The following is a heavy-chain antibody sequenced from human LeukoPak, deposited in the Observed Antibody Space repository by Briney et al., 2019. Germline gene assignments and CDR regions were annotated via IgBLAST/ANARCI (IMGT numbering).Heavy chain of an antibody. Sequence: ASVKVSCKASGYTFTGYYMHWVRQAPGQGLEWMGWINPNSGGTNYAQKFQGRVTMTRDTSISTAYMELSRLRSDDTAVYYCARVSTMIGVVITQIDYWGQGTLVTVSS. CDR1: GYTFTGYY. CDR3: ARVSTMIGVVITQIDY. V-gene: IGHV1-2*02. J-gene: IGHJ4*02. D-gene: IGHD3-22*01. CDR2: INPNSGGT.